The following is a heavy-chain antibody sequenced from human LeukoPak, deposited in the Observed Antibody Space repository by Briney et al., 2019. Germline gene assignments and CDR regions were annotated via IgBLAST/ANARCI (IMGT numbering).Heavy chain of an antibody. D-gene: IGHD6-19*01. Sequence: GASVKVSCKATGYTVASYGISWVRQAPAQGPEWMGWISAYNGYTNYAQKFQGRVTMTTDTSTNTAYMELRSLRSDDTAVYYCARNGSGWYFLDYWGQGTLVTVSS. CDR1: GYTVASYG. V-gene: IGHV1-18*01. J-gene: IGHJ4*02. CDR2: ISAYNGYT. CDR3: ARNGSGWYFLDY.